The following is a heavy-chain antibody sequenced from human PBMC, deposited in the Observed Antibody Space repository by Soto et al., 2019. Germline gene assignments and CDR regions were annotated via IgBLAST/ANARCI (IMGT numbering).Heavy chain of an antibody. Sequence: ASVKVSCKAPGYTFTSYDINWVRQATGQGLEWMGWMNPNSGNTGYAQKFQGRVTMTRNTSISTAYMELSSLRSEDTAVYYCARMGFGGYCSGGSCYSVYYYYMDVWGKGTTVTVSS. J-gene: IGHJ6*03. CDR2: MNPNSGNT. CDR1: GYTFTSYD. D-gene: IGHD2-15*01. CDR3: ARMGFGGYCSGGSCYSVYYYYMDV. V-gene: IGHV1-8*01.